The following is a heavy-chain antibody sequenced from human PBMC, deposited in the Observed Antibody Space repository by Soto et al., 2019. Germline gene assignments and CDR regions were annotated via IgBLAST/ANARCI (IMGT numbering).Heavy chain of an antibody. CDR3: ARVNQVVVVTAIRYYYQGMDV. V-gene: IGHV3-21*01. D-gene: IGHD2-21*02. J-gene: IGHJ6*02. CDR2: ISSSSSYI. Sequence: GGSLRLSCAASGFTFSSYSMNWVRQAPGKGLEWVSSISSSSSYIYYADSVKGRFTISRDNAKNSLYLQMNSLRAEDTAVYYCARVNQVVVVTAIRYYYQGMDVWGQGTTVTVSS. CDR1: GFTFSSYS.